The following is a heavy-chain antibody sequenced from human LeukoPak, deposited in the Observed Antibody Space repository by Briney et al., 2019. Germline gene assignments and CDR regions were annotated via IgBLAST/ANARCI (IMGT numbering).Heavy chain of an antibody. CDR2: IIGRSDTT. J-gene: IGHJ4*02. CDR3: AKGRYCSGGSCYSKTPDFDY. V-gene: IGHV3-48*01. CDR1: GFTFTMFS. D-gene: IGHD2-15*01. Sequence: PGGSLRLSCAASGFTFTMFSMNWLRQAPGKGLEWIAFIIGRSDTTYYADSVQGRFTISRDNSKNTLYLQMNSLRAEDTAVYYCAKGRYCSGGSCYSKTPDFDYWGQGTLVTVSS.